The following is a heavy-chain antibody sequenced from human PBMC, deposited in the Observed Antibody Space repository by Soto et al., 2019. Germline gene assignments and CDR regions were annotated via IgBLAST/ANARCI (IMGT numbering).Heavy chain of an antibody. D-gene: IGHD2-15*01. Sequence: GGSLRLSCAASGFTFSSYAMHWVRQAPGKGLEWVAVISYDGSNKYYADSVKGRFTISRDISKNRLYLQMNSLRAEDTAVYYCARDRRVVAATRPYYSYGMDVWGQGTTVTVSS. J-gene: IGHJ6*02. CDR3: ARDRRVVAATRPYYSYGMDV. V-gene: IGHV3-30-3*01. CDR2: ISYDGSNK. CDR1: GFTFSSYA.